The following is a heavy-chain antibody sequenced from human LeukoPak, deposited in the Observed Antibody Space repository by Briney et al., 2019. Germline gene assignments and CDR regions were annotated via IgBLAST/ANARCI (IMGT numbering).Heavy chain of an antibody. Sequence: ASVKVSCKAPGYTFTGYYMHWVRQAPGQGLEWMGRINPNSGGTNYAQKFQGRVTMTRDTSISTAYMELSRLRSDDTAVYYCARAGIYYDSSGYLDAFDIWGQGTMVTVSS. CDR3: ARAGIYYDSSGYLDAFDI. J-gene: IGHJ3*02. CDR1: GYTFTGYY. D-gene: IGHD3-22*01. V-gene: IGHV1-2*06. CDR2: INPNSGGT.